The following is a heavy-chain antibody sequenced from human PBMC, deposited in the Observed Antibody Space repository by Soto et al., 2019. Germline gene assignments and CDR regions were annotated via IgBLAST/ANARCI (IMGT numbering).Heavy chain of an antibody. D-gene: IGHD2-21*01. CDR3: ARRRYCGYDCYHKHYYGMDV. Sequence: QVQLVQSGAELKKTGSSVKVSCRASGVTFSSYAVNWVRQAPGRGLEWMGRIITVLGTTDYAQNFKGRLTITAEKSTKTVYMELSSLRSEDTAVYYCARRRYCGYDCYHKHYYGMDVWGQGTTVTV. V-gene: IGHV1-69*08. J-gene: IGHJ6*02. CDR1: GVTFSSYA. CDR2: IITVLGTT.